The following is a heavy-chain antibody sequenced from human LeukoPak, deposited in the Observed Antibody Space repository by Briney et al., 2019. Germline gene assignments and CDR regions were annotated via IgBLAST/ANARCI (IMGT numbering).Heavy chain of an antibody. CDR3: ARPKRYCSSTSCSYYYFDY. J-gene: IGHJ4*02. D-gene: IGHD2-2*01. V-gene: IGHV1-18*01. CDR2: ISAYNGNT. Sequence: ASVKVSCKASGYTFTSYGISWVRQAPGQGLEWMGWISAYNGNTNYAQKLRGRVTMTTDTSTSTAYMELRSLRSDDTAVYYCARPKRYCSSTSCSYYYFDYWGQGTLVTVSS. CDR1: GYTFTSYG.